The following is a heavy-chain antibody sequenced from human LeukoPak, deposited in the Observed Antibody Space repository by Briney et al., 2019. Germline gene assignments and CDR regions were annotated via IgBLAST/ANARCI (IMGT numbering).Heavy chain of an antibody. CDR2: IYHSGST. D-gene: IGHD1-14*01. V-gene: IGHV4-30-2*01. J-gene: IGHJ3*02. CDR1: GGSISSGGYY. Sequence: SETLSLTCTVSGGSISSGGYYWSWIRQPPGKGLEWIGYIYHSGSTYYNPSLKSRVTISVDRSKNQFSLTLSSVTAADTAVYFCARHEAFPGAFDIWGQGTMVTVSS. CDR3: ARHEAFPGAFDI.